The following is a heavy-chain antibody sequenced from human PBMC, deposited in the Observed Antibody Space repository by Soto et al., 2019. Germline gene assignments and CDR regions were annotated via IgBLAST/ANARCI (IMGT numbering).Heavy chain of an antibody. D-gene: IGHD6-13*01. Sequence: EVQLLESGGGLVQPAGSLRLSCEASGFTFSSYGMSWVRQAAGTSLELVSGISGGAGTTYYADSVNGRFTISSDNSKNALYLQLNSLRAEDTAVYYCAKYQAAGGTISRYFQYWGQGTLVTVAS. CDR3: AKYQAAGGTISRYFQY. CDR1: GFTFSSYG. CDR2: ISGGAGTT. J-gene: IGHJ1*01. V-gene: IGHV3-23*01.